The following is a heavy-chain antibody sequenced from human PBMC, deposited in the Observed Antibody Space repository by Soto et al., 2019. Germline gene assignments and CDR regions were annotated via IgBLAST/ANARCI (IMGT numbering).Heavy chain of an antibody. CDR1: GDSISSSY. CDR2: ISYSGNT. V-gene: IGHV4-59*01. Sequence: SGSLSLTCTTSGDSISSSYLSWIRQPPGKGLEWIGYISYSGNTNYNPSLKSRVTISIDTTKNHFSLKVTAVTAVDTAVYSLSCLRSYRVSRLGYWGQGA. CDR3: SCLRSYRVSRLGY. J-gene: IGHJ4*01. D-gene: IGHD1-26*01.